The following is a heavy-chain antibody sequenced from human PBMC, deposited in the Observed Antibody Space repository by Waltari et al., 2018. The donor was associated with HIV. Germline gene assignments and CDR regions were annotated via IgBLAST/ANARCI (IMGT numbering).Heavy chain of an antibody. CDR3: ACKNYDGCYDY. CDR2: IYWDDDK. Sequence: QITLKQSGPTLVKPTQTLTLTCTCSGFSLSTTGVGVGWIRQPPGKALEWFAPIYWDDDKPSSPSRNSRLTITHDSTKSQVVRTMTNMDPVDTATYYGACKNYDGCYDYWGQGTLVTVS. V-gene: IGHV2-5*02. CDR1: GFSLSTTGVG. D-gene: IGHD3-22*01. J-gene: IGHJ4*02.